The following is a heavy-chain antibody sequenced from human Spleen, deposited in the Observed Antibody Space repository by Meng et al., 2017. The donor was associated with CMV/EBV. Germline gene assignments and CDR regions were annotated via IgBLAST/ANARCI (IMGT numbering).Heavy chain of an antibody. Sequence: GALSSDGHYWSWIRQHPGKGLEWIGYIHYSGNTYYTPSLKSRLTISLDASKNQFSLKLNSVTAADTAVYYCARDRGIATPDKNWFDPWGQGTLVTVSS. V-gene: IGHV4-31*02. CDR3: ARDRGIATPDKNWFDP. CDR1: GALSSDGHY. D-gene: IGHD6-13*01. J-gene: IGHJ5*02. CDR2: IHYSGNT.